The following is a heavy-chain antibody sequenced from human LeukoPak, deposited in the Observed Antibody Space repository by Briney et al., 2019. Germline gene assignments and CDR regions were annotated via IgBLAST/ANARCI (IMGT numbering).Heavy chain of an antibody. D-gene: IGHD2-2*01. CDR3: AKGYCSSTSCHTFDY. J-gene: IGHJ4*02. CDR1: GFTFDDYA. CDR2: ISWNSGSI. Sequence: GRSLRLSCAASGFTFDDYAMHWVRQAPGKGLGWVSGISWNSGSIGYADSVKGRFTISRDNAKNSLYLQMNSLRAEDMALYYCAKGYCSSTSCHTFDYWGQGTLVTVSS. V-gene: IGHV3-9*03.